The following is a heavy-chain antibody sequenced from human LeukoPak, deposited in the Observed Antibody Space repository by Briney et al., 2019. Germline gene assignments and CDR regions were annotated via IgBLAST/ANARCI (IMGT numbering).Heavy chain of an antibody. CDR1: GFTFSCHC. Sequence: GGSLRLSCAASGFTFSCHCMNWVRQAPGKGLEWVASINSNSSSIYYADSVKGRFTISRDNTKNSLSLQMNSLRAEDTAVYYCARDVSYGISGSPSDCGGQGTLVTVSS. CDR2: INSNSSSI. CDR3: ARDVSYGISGSPSDC. V-gene: IGHV3-21*01. D-gene: IGHD3-22*01. J-gene: IGHJ4*02.